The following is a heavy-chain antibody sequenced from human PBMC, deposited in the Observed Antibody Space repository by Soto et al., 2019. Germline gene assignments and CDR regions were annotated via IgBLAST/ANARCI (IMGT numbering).Heavy chain of an antibody. Sequence: QVQLVQSGAEVKKPGASVKVSCKASGYTFTKYAMQWVRQAPGQRLEWMGWINAGNGNSKYSQKFQGRVTITRDTSASTAYMQLSSLRSEDTAVYYCARDGGETWLQWYAFDIWGQGTRVTVSS. CDR2: INAGNGNS. D-gene: IGHD3-16*01. CDR3: ARDGGETWLQWYAFDI. V-gene: IGHV1-3*01. CDR1: GYTFTKYA. J-gene: IGHJ3*02.